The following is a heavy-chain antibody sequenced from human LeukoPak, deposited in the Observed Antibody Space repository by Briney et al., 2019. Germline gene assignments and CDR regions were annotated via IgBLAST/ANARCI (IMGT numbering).Heavy chain of an antibody. D-gene: IGHD2-21*02. Sequence: PSETLSLTCTVSGASISSYYWSWIRQPPGKGLESIGYIYDSGSTSYNPSLKSRVTISVDTSKNQFSLKLISVTAADTAVYYCARGSKADCWGQGTLVTVSS. CDR3: ARGSKADC. CDR1: GASISSYY. J-gene: IGHJ4*02. V-gene: IGHV4-59*01. CDR2: IYDSGST.